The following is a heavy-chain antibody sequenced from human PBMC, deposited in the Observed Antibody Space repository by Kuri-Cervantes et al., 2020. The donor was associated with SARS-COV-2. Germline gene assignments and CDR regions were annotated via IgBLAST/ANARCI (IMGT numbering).Heavy chain of an antibody. J-gene: IGHJ3*02. Sequence: SGPTLVKPTQTLTLTCTFSGFSLSTSGMCVSWIRQPPGKALEWLARIDWDDDKYYSTSLKTRLTISKDTSKNQVVLTMTNMDPVDTATYYCARIPYSGRAGAFDIWGQGTMVTVSS. CDR2: IDWDDDK. V-gene: IGHV2-70*11. D-gene: IGHD1-26*01. CDR3: ARIPYSGRAGAFDI. CDR1: GFSLSTSGMC.